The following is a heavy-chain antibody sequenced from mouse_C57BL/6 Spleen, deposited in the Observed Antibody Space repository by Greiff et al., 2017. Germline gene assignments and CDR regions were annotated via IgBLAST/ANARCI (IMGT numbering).Heavy chain of an antibody. CDR2: ISSGSSTI. Sequence: DVKLVESGGGLVKPGGSLKLSCAASGFTFSDYGMHWVRQAPEKGLEWVAYISSGSSTIYYADTVKGRFTISRDNAKNTLFLQMTSLRSEDTAMYYCARIGREAMDYWGQGTSVTVSS. CDR1: GFTFSDYG. J-gene: IGHJ4*01. CDR3: ARIGREAMDY. V-gene: IGHV5-17*01.